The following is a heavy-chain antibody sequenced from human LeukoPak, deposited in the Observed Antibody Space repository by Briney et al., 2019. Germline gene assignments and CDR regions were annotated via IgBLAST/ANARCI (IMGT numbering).Heavy chain of an antibody. V-gene: IGHV3-48*03. CDR1: GFTFSSYE. J-gene: IGHJ4*01. Sequence: GGSLRLSCAASGFTFSSYELNWVRQAPGRGLEWVSSIEPSGFTIFYANSVKGRFTISRDNAKNSLYLQMNSLRPDDTALYFCASGIRERGFDYWGHGTLVTVSS. CDR3: ASGIRERGFDY. CDR2: IEPSGFTI. D-gene: IGHD1-1*01.